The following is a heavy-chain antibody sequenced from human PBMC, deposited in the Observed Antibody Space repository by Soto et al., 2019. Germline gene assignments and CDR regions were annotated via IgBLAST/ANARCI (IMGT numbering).Heavy chain of an antibody. D-gene: IGHD3-22*01. CDR2: IDPSDSYT. CDR1: GYSFTSYW. V-gene: IGHV5-10-1*01. J-gene: IGHJ6*02. CDR3: ATPTTAHYDSSGYYPWYYYGMDV. Sequence: GESLKISCKGSGYSFTSYWISWVRQMPGKGLEWMGRIDPSDSYTSHSPSFQGHVTISADKSISTAYLQWSSLKASDTAMYYCATPTTAHYDSSGYYPWYYYGMDVWGQGTTVTVSS.